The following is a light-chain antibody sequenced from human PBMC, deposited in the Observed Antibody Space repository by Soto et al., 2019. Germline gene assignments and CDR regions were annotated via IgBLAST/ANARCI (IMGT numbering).Light chain of an antibody. CDR1: SSNIGGNT. V-gene: IGLV1-44*01. CDR2: SND. CDR3: AAWDDSLNGVV. Sequence: QSVLTQPPSASGTPGQRVTISCSGSSSNIGGNTVNWYQQLPGTAPKLLISSNDQRPSGVPDRFSGSKSGTSASLAISGLQSEDEADYYCAAWDDSLNGVVFGGGTQLTVL. J-gene: IGLJ2*01.